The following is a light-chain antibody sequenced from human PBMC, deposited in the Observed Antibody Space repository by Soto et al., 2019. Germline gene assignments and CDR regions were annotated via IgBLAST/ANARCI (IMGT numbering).Light chain of an antibody. CDR2: AAS. J-gene: IGKJ2*01. Sequence: DTQMTQSPSAMSASVGDRVTITCRASRDITYYVAWFQQKPGQVPKRLIYAASSLQRGVPSRFSGSGSGTEFTLTISSLQPEDFATYYCLQHNTYPHTFGQGTKLEIK. CDR3: LQHNTYPHT. V-gene: IGKV1-17*03. CDR1: RDITYY.